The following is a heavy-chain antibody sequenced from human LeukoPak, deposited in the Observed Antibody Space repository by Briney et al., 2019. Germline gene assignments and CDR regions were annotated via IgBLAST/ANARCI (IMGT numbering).Heavy chain of an antibody. D-gene: IGHD1-26*01. J-gene: IGHJ4*02. CDR2: MREDGTEI. CDR3: AKGGATRGRFEN. CDR1: GFPFNVQT. Sequence: GGSLRLSCAASGFPFNVQTMSWVRQAPGRGLNWVASMREDGTEIYYADSVKGRFTISRDNPTNSLYLQMNSLRAEDTAVYYCAKGGATRGRFENWGQGTRVTVSS. V-gene: IGHV3-7*01.